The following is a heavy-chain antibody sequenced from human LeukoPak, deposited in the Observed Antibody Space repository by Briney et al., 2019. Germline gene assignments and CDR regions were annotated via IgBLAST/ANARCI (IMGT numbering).Heavy chain of an antibody. CDR3: EAVTTRFYYYYMDV. Sequence: GGSLRLSCAASGFTFSNAWMSWVRQAPGKGLEWVGRIKSKTDGGTTDYAAPVKGRFTISRDDSKNTLYLQMNSLKTEDTAVYYCEAVTTRFYYYYMDVWGKGTTVTVSS. J-gene: IGHJ6*03. CDR1: GFTFSNAW. D-gene: IGHD4-17*01. CDR2: IKSKTDGGTT. V-gene: IGHV3-15*01.